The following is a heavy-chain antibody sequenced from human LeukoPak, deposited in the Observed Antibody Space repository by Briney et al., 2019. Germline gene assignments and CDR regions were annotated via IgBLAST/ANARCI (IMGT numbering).Heavy chain of an antibody. D-gene: IGHD3-22*01. Sequence: PSETLSLTCTVCGGSISSYYWSWIRQPPAKGLEWIGYIHYTGSTNYNPSLKSRVTISADASKNQFSLKLGSVTAADTAVYYCARGPYDYDSSGYYYSYFDYWGQGTLVTVSS. CDR2: IHYTGST. J-gene: IGHJ4*02. CDR3: ARGPYDYDSSGYYYSYFDY. CDR1: GGSISSYY. V-gene: IGHV4-59*01.